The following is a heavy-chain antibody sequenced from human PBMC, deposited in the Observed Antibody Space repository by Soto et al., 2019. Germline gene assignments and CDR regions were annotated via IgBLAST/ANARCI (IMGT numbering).Heavy chain of an antibody. J-gene: IGHJ4*02. CDR3: AHLVVAGITYYFDP. Sequence: QITLKESGPTLVKPTQTLTLTCTFSGFSLSTSGVGVGCIRQPPGKALEWLTFIYWDDYKRNSPFLKSRLTSPKDTSNNQVGLTMTNMDPVDTATYYCAHLVVAGITYYFDPWGQGTLVTVSS. CDR2: IYWDDYK. D-gene: IGHD2-15*01. CDR1: GFSLSTSGVG. V-gene: IGHV2-5*02.